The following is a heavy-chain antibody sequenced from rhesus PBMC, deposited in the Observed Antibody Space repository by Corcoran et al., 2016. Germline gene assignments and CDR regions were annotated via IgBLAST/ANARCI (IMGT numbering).Heavy chain of an antibody. D-gene: IGHD6-31*01. CDR3: AREYSSGWTPYFDY. V-gene: IGHV2-174*01. CDR1: GFSLTTRGMG. Sequence: QVTLKESGPALVKPTQTLTLTCTFSGFSLTTRGMGVGWIRQPPGKALEWLALIYWDDDKRYSTSLKSRLTISKDTSKNQVVLTMTNMDPVDTATYYCAREYSSGWTPYFDYWGQGVLVTVSS. J-gene: IGHJ4*01. CDR2: IYWDDDK.